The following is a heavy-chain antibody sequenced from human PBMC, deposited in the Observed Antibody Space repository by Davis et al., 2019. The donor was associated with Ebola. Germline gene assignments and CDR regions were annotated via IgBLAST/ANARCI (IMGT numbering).Heavy chain of an antibody. CDR1: GGSFSGYY. CDR2: INHSGST. V-gene: IGHV4-34*01. Sequence: PSETLSLTCAVYGGSFSGYYWSWIRQPPGKGLEWIGEINHSGSTNYNPSLKSRVTISVDTSKNQFSLKLSSVTAADTAVYYCASQYCSSTSCPAWGQGTLVTVSS. D-gene: IGHD2-2*01. J-gene: IGHJ4*02. CDR3: ASQYCSSTSCPA.